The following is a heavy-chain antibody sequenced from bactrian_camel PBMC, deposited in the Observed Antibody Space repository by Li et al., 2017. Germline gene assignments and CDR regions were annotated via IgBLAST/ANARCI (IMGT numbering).Heavy chain of an antibody. CDR3: VRGRYSDYGGGFGY. V-gene: IGHV3S31*01. CDR1: GDTRNGNC. D-gene: IGHD4*01. Sequence: VQLVESGGGSVQAGGPLRLSCVASGDTRNGNCMGWFRQAPGLEREGVASVEVDGGTTFYADSVSGRFTISRDNVKNTVWLQMNSLTPEDTAVYYCVRGRYSDYGGGFGYWGQGTQVTVS. J-gene: IGHJ6*01. CDR2: VEVDGGTT.